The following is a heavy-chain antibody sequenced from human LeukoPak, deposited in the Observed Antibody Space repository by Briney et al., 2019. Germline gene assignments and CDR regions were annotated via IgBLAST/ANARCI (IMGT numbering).Heavy chain of an antibody. D-gene: IGHD5-18*01. Sequence: SETLPLTCAVYGGSFSGYYWSWIRQPPGKGLEWIGEINHSGSTNYNPSLKSRVTISVDTSKNQFSLKLSSVTAADTAVYYCARTTAMVTRYWFDPWGQGTLVTVSS. CDR3: ARTTAMVTRYWFDP. CDR1: GGSFSGYY. V-gene: IGHV4-34*01. J-gene: IGHJ5*02. CDR2: INHSGST.